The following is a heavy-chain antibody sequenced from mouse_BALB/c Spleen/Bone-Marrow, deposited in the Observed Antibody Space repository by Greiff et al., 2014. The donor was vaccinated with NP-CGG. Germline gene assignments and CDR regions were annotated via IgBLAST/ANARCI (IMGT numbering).Heavy chain of an antibody. V-gene: IGHV14-3*02. Sequence: VQLKESGAELVKPGASVKLSCTASGFNIKDTYMHWVMQRPEQGLEWIGRIDPANGNTEYDPKFQGKATITADTSSNTAYLQLSSLTSEDTAVYYCARYRYYGSSYAMDYWGQGTSVTVSS. CDR3: ARYRYYGSSYAMDY. J-gene: IGHJ4*01. CDR2: IDPANGNT. CDR1: GFNIKDTY. D-gene: IGHD1-1*01.